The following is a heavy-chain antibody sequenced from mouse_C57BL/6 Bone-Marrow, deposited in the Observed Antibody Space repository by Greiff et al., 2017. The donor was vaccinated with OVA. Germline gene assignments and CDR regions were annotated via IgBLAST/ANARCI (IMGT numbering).Heavy chain of an antibody. CDR1: GYAFSSSW. CDR2: IYPGDGDT. V-gene: IGHV1-82*01. CDR3: ARSGNWDPFDY. J-gene: IGHJ2*01. D-gene: IGHD4-1*01. Sequence: VQRVESGPELVKPGASVKISCKASGYAFSSSWMNWVKQRPGKGLEWIGRIYPGDGDTNYNGKFKGKATLTADKSSSTAYMQLSSLTSEDSAVYFCARSGNWDPFDYWGQGTTLTVSS.